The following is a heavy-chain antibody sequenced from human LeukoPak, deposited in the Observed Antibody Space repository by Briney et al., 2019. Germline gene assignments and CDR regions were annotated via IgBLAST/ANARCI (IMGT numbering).Heavy chain of an antibody. CDR1: GFTFSSYG. CDR3: ARPYGIKNGVGAFDI. Sequence: GGSLRLSCAASGFTFSSYGMHWVRQAPGKGLEWVAFIRYDGSNKYYADSVKGRFTISRDNSKNTLYLQMNSLRAEDTAVYYCARPYGIKNGVGAFDIWGQGTMVTVSS. CDR2: IRYDGSNK. V-gene: IGHV3-30*02. D-gene: IGHD1-26*01. J-gene: IGHJ3*02.